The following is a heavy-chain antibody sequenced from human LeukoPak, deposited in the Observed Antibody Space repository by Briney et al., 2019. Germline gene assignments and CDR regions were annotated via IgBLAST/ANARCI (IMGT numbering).Heavy chain of an antibody. CDR3: AKDQGEYQPLVDGYYYYGMDV. CDR2: ISFHETNK. V-gene: IGHV3-30*18. Sequence: PGGSLRLSCAASGFTFNTYTMNWVRQAPGKGLDWVAVISFHETNKYYADYVKGRFTISRDNSKNMVYLQMSSVGVEDTAVYYRAKDQGEYQPLVDGYYYYGMDVWGPGTTVTVSS. J-gene: IGHJ6*02. D-gene: IGHD2-2*01. CDR1: GFTFNTYT.